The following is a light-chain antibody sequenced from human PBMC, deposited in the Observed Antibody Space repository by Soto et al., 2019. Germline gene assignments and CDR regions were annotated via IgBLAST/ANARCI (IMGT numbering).Light chain of an antibody. CDR2: ATS. CDR1: QSISSY. J-gene: IGKJ1*01. Sequence: DIQMTQSPSSLSASVGDRVTISCRASQSISSYFNWYQQKPGKVPKLLIYATSSLQSGVPSRFSGSGSRTDFTLTISNLQPEDSATYYCQRSYYSWTFDQGTKVDIK. V-gene: IGKV1-39*01. CDR3: QRSYYSWT.